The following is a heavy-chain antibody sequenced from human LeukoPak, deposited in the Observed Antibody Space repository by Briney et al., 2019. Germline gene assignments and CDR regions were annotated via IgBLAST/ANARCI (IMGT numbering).Heavy chain of an antibody. V-gene: IGHV4-59*01. CDR3: ARWGGGSSGLLPPDY. CDR2: IYYSGST. CDR1: GGSISSYY. D-gene: IGHD3-22*01. J-gene: IGHJ4*02. Sequence: KTSETLSLTCTVSGGSISSYYWSWIRQPPGKGLEWIGYIYYSGSTNYNPSLKSRVTISVDTSKNQFSLKLSSVTAAGTAVYYCARWGGGSSGLLPPDYWGQGTLVTVSS.